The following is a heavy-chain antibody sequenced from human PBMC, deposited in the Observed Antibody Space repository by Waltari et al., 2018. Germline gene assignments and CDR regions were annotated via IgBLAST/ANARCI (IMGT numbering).Heavy chain of an antibody. J-gene: IGHJ4*02. CDR1: GFTFGDYA. CDR2: IRSNTYGGTT. Sequence: DVQLAESGGGLVQPGRSLTLSCTTSGFTFGDYALSWPRQAPGKELEWVGFIRSNTYGGTTEYGASVKGRFSISRDDSKSIAYLQMNSLKTEDTAIYYCTRVSGYTYGPDFDYWGQGTLVTVSS. D-gene: IGHD5-18*01. V-gene: IGHV3-49*03. CDR3: TRVSGYTYGPDFDY.